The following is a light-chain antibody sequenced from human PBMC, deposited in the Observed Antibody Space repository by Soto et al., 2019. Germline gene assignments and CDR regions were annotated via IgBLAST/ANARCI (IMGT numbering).Light chain of an antibody. V-gene: IGKV1-39*01. CDR3: QQSYSTPLFT. J-gene: IGKJ3*01. Sequence: DIQMTQSPSSLSASVGDRVTITCRASQSISSYLNWYQQKPGNAPKLLIYAASSLQSGVPSRFSGSGSGTDFTLIISSLQPEDFATYYCQQSYSTPLFTFGPGTKVDIK. CDR2: AAS. CDR1: QSISSY.